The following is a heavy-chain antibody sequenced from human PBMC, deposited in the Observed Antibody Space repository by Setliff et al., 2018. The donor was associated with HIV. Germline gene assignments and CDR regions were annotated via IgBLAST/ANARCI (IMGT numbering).Heavy chain of an antibody. V-gene: IGHV1-69*13. CDR2: IIPVFGET. CDR1: GGTFSSYD. Sequence: SVKVSCKASGGTFSSYDISWVRQAPGQGLEWMGRIIPVFGETNYAQKFQGRVTITADEFTSTAYMELSSLRSEGTAVYYCARGGRVVPAATGSNAYDIWGQGTKVTVSS. D-gene: IGHD2-2*01. CDR3: ARGGRVVPAATGSNAYDI. J-gene: IGHJ3*02.